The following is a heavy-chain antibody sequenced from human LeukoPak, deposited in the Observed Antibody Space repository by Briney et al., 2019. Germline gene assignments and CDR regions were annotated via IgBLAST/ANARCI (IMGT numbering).Heavy chain of an antibody. Sequence: SQTLSLTCTVSGGSISSGVYYWSWIRQPPGKGLEWIGYIYHSGSTYYNPSLKSRVTISVDTSKNQFSLKLSSVTAADTAVYYCARGYSSSWSSDPWGQGTLVTVSS. V-gene: IGHV4-30-2*01. CDR2: IYHSGST. CDR1: GGSISSGVYY. D-gene: IGHD6-13*01. J-gene: IGHJ5*02. CDR3: ARGYSSSWSSDP.